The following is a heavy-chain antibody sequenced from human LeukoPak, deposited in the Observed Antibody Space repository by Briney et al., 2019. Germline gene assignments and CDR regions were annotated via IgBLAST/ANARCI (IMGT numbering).Heavy chain of an antibody. J-gene: IGHJ4*02. D-gene: IGHD3-22*01. Sequence: GGSLRLSCAASGFTFSNAWMSWVRQAPGKGLEWVGRIKSKTDGGTTDYAAPVKGRFTISRDDSKNTLYLQMNSLKTEDTAVYYCTTAKVKYYYDSSGYYLPDYWGQGTLVTVSS. CDR1: GFTFSNAW. V-gene: IGHV3-15*01. CDR3: TTAKVKYYYDSSGYYLPDY. CDR2: IKSKTDGGTT.